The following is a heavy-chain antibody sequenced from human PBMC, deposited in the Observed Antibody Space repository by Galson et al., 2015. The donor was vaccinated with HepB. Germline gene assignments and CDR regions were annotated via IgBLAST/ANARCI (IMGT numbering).Heavy chain of an antibody. Sequence: ETLSLTCTVSGGSISSSSYYWGWVRQPPGKGLEWIGSIYYSGSTYYNPSLKSRVTISVDTSKNQFSLKLSSVTAADTAVYYCAQTMVRGVITLSYYYFDYWGQGTLVTVSS. CDR3: AQTMVRGVITLSYYYFDY. CDR1: GGSISSSSYY. CDR2: IYYSGST. V-gene: IGHV4-39*01. D-gene: IGHD3-10*01. J-gene: IGHJ4*02.